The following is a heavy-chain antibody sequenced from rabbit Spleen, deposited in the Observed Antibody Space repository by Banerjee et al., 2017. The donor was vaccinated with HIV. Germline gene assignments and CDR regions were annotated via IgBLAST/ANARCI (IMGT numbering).Heavy chain of an antibody. V-gene: IGHV1S7*01. CDR2: IDPVFGIT. J-gene: IGHJ4*01. CDR1: GFTLSSYY. D-gene: IGHD1-1*01. Sequence: QLEESGGGLVQPGGSLKLSCTASGFTLSSYYMNWVRQAPGKGLEWIGYIDPVFGITYYANWVNGRFSISRENAQNTVFLQMTSLTAADTATYFCARDLDGVIGWNFGLWGPGTLVTVS. CDR3: ARDLDGVIGWNFGL.